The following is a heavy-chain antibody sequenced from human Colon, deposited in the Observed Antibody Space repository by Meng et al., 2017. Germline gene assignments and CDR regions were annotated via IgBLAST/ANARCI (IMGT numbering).Heavy chain of an antibody. V-gene: IGHV1-2*06. D-gene: IGHD6-19*01. CDR3: GKRGYISGLTY. Sequence: QVQLVQSGAEVKKPGASVKVSCKASGYTFTDYYIHWVRQAPGQGLEWMGRINPKSGGTNSAQIFQGRVTMTRDTSISTVYMELTRLRSDDTALYYCGKRGYISGLTYWGQGTLVTVSS. CDR2: INPKSGGT. J-gene: IGHJ4*02. CDR1: GYTFTDYY.